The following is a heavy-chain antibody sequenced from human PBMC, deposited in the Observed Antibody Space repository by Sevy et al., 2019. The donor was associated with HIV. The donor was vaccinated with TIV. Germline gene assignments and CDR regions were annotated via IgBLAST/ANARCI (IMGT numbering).Heavy chain of an antibody. V-gene: IGHV3-11*01. D-gene: IGHD2-2*01. CDR1: GFTFTDYY. CDR2: ISSMGDTI. CDR3: ARESRTRFTDC. J-gene: IGHJ4*02. Sequence: GGSLRLSCAASGFTFTDYYMSWIRQAPGKGLEWLSYISSMGDTIQYADSVKGRFTISRDNAKNSLYLQMNSLRAEDTAVYYCARESRTRFTDCWGQGTLVTVSS.